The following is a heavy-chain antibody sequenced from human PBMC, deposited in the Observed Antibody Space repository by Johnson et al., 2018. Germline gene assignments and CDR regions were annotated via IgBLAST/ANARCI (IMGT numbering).Heavy chain of an antibody. CDR1: GFTFSSYA. Sequence: VQLVETGGGVVQPGRSLRLSCAASGFTFSSYAMHWVRPAPGKGLEWVAVISYDGSNKYYADSVKGRFTMSRDNSKNTLYLKMNSLRAEDTAVYYCASDRHYQGYYYYRDVGGKGTTVTVSS. V-gene: IGHV3-30-3*01. J-gene: IGHJ6*03. D-gene: IGHD2-2*01. CDR3: ASDRHYQGYYYYRDV. CDR2: ISYDGSNK.